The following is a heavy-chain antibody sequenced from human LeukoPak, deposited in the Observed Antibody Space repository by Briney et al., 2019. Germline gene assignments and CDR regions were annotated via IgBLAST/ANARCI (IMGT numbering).Heavy chain of an antibody. D-gene: IGHD6-13*01. Sequence: ASVKVSCKASGYTFTSYAMNWVRQAPGQGLEWMGWINTNTGNPTYAQGFTGRFVFSLDTSVSTAYLQISSLKAEDTAVYYCARGTYSSSFFYYYYMDVWGKGTTVTVSS. CDR1: GYTFTSYA. CDR3: ARGTYSSSFFYYYYMDV. V-gene: IGHV7-4-1*02. CDR2: INTNTGNP. J-gene: IGHJ6*03.